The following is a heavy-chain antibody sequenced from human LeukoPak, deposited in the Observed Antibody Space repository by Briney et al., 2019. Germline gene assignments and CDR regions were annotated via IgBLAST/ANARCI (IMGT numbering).Heavy chain of an antibody. CDR3: ATERQGWNAYYFDY. CDR1: GYTFTGYY. CDR2: FDPEDGET. Sequence: ASVKVSCKASGYTFTGYYMHWVRQAPGKGLEWMGGFDPEDGETIYAQKFQGRVTMTEDTSTDTAYMELSSLRSEDTAVYYCATERQGWNAYYFDYWGQGTLVTVSS. V-gene: IGHV1-24*01. D-gene: IGHD1-1*01. J-gene: IGHJ4*02.